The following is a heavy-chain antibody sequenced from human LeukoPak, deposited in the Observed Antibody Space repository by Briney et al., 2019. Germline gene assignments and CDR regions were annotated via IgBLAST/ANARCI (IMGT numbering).Heavy chain of an antibody. CDR1: GDSISSYY. D-gene: IGHD6-13*01. V-gene: IGHV4-59*01. CDR2: IYYSGST. Sequence: SETLSLTCTVSGDSISSYYWSWIRQPPGKGLEWIGNIYYSGSTNYNPSLKSRVTISVDTSKNRFSLKLSSVTAADTAVYFCARLELDSSSWKGSWFDPWGQGTPVTVSS. CDR3: ARLELDSSSWKGSWFDP. J-gene: IGHJ5*02.